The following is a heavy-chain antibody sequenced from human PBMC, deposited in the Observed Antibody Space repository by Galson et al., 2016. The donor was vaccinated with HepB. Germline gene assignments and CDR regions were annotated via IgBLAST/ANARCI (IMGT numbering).Heavy chain of an antibody. D-gene: IGHD1-1*01. CDR1: GFTFSNYA. CDR2: ISYDGRNK. J-gene: IGHJ5*02. V-gene: IGHV3-30*04. CDR3: VRYNWRDNCFDP. Sequence: SLRLSCAASGFTFSNYAMHWVRQAPGKGLEWVAVISYDGRNKYYPDSVKGRFTISRDNSKNTLYLQMNSLRAEDTAAYYWVRYNWRDNCFDPWGQGTLVTVSS.